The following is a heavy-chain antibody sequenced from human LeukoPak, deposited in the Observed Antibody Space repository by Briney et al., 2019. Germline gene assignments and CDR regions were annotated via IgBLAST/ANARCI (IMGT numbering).Heavy chain of an antibody. Sequence: GASVRVSCKASGYTFTGHYMHWVRQAPGQGLEWMGWINPNNGGTYSAQNFQGRVSMTRDTSISTAYLQWSSLKASDTAMYYCARRGGYNYGYFDYWGQGTQVTVSS. CDR2: INPNNGGT. V-gene: IGHV1-2*02. CDR1: GYTFTGHY. D-gene: IGHD5-18*01. J-gene: IGHJ4*02. CDR3: ARRGGYNYGYFDY.